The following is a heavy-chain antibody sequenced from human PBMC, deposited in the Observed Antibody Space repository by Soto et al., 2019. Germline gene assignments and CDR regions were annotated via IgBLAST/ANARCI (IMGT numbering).Heavy chain of an antibody. V-gene: IGHV4-59*08. CDR3: ASQGS. CDR1: GGCIGGYY. CDR2: ISYSGST. J-gene: IGHJ5*02. Sequence: QVQLQESGPGLVKPSETQSLTCTVSGGCIGGYYWSWIRQPPGKGLEWIGYISYSGSTNYNPSLQSRVTISVDTSKNQSSLKLSSVTAADTAVYYCASQGSWGQGTLVTVSS.